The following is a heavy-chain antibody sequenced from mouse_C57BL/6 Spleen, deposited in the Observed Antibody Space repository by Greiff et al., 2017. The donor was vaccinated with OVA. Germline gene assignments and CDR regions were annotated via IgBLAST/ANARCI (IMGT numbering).Heavy chain of an antibody. J-gene: IGHJ2*01. CDR1: GYTFTDYE. D-gene: IGHD4-1*01. V-gene: IGHV1-15*01. Sequence: VQRVESGAELVRPGASVTLSCKASGYTFTDYEMHWVKQTPVHGLEWIGAIDPETGGTAYNQKFKGKAILTADKSSSTAYMELRSLTSEDSAVYYCTRDGTYYFDYWGQGTTLTVSS. CDR3: TRDGTYYFDY. CDR2: IDPETGGT.